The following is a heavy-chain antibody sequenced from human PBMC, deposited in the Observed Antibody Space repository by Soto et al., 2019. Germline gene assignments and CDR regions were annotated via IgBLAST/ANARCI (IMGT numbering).Heavy chain of an antibody. D-gene: IGHD2-8*01. CDR1: GFTISGSD. CDR3: TRHQEGRRMVFYGMDR. J-gene: IGHJ6*02. V-gene: IGHV3-73*02. Sequence: QLVESGGGLVQSGGSLKLSCAAFGFTISGSDMHWVRQASGKGLEWVGRVRSKSNNFATSYGESVRGRFIISRDDSNNMAYLQMSSLRTEDTAIYYCTRHQEGRRMVFYGMDRWGRGVTVTFSS. CDR2: VRSKSNNFAT.